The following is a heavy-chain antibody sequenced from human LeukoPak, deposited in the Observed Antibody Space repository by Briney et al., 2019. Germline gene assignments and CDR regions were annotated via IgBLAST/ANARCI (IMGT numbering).Heavy chain of an antibody. D-gene: IGHD3-10*01. J-gene: IGHJ6*02. CDR3: ARDLVRGVIINGMDV. CDR2: ISSSSSYI. Sequence: GGSLRLSCAASGFTFSSYSMNWVRQAPGKGLEWVSSISSSSSYIYYADSVKGRFTISRDNAKNSLYLQMNSLRAEDTAVYYCARDLVRGVIINGMDVWGQGTTVTVSS. V-gene: IGHV3-21*01. CDR1: GFTFSSYS.